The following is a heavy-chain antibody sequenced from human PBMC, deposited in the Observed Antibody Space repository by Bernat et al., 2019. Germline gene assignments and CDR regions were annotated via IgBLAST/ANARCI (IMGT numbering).Heavy chain of an antibody. Sequence: QVQLVQSGSELRKPGASVKVSCKASGYTFSNYVINWVRQAPGQGLEWMGWINTNTGNPTYAQAFTGRFVFSLDTSVSTAYLQINSLRAEDSAIYYCARGTTSGYFYFDYWGQGALVTVSS. CDR2: INTNTGNP. V-gene: IGHV7-4-1*02. CDR1: GYTFSNYV. D-gene: IGHD5-12*01. J-gene: IGHJ4*02. CDR3: ARGTTSGYFYFDY.